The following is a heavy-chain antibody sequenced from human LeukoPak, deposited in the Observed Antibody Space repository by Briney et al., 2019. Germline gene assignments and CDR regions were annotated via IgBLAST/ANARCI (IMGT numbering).Heavy chain of an antibody. CDR1: EFTFGH. J-gene: IGHJ3*02. CDR2: IRSDATFQ. V-gene: IGHV3-30*02. D-gene: IGHD3-22*01. CDR3: AKEFSLYYYDSSGYFDI. Sequence: GGSLRLSCEASEFTFGHMVWVRQAPGKGLEWVAFIRSDATFQYYADSVKGRFTISRDNSNNTLYLQMTSLRAEDTAIYYCAKEFSLYYYDSSGYFDIWGQGTMVT.